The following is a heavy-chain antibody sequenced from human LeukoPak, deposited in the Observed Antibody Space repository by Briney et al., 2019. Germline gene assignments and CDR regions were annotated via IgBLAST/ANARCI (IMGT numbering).Heavy chain of an antibody. Sequence: PGRSLRLSCAASGFTFSSYGMHWVRQAPGKGLEWVATIRYDGSEKHYAEFVTGRFTVSRHNSKNTLYLEMNSLRAEDTAVYYCAREAWDVTGRAPVIWGRGTRVTVSS. J-gene: IGHJ4*02. CDR1: GFTFSSYG. CDR2: IRYDGSEK. V-gene: IGHV3-33*01. D-gene: IGHD1-14*01. CDR3: AREAWDVTGRAPVI.